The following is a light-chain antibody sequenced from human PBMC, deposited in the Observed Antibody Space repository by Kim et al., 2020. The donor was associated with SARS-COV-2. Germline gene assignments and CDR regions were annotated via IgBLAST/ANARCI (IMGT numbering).Light chain of an antibody. CDR1: QSVSSY. CDR2: DAS. Sequence: EIVLTQSPATLSLSPGERATLSCRASQSVSSYLAWYQQKPGQAPRILIYDASNRATGIPARFSGSGSGTEFSLTISSLESEDFAVYYCQHRSNWPPTVGQGTKVDIK. CDR3: QHRSNWPPT. J-gene: IGKJ1*01. V-gene: IGKV3-11*01.